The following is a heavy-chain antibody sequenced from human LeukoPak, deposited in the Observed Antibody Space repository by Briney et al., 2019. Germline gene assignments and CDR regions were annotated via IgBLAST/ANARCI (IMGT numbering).Heavy chain of an antibody. V-gene: IGHV3-23*01. CDR2: ISGSGGST. CDR3: AKWDCSSTSCSIYYYYGMDV. Sequence: GGSLRLSCAASGFTFSSYSMNWVRQAPGKGLEWVSAISGSGGSTYYADSVKGRFTISRDNSKNTLYLQMNSLRAEDTAVYYCAKWDCSSTSCSIYYYYGMDVWGQGTTVTVSS. D-gene: IGHD2-2*01. J-gene: IGHJ6*02. CDR1: GFTFSSYS.